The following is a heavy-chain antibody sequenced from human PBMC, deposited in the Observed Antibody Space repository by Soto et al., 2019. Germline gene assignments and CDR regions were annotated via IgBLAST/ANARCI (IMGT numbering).Heavy chain of an antibody. CDR3: ARDVAVAGTDPWDY. CDR1: GYTXTSYG. V-gene: IGHV1-18*04. CDR2: ISAYNGNT. Sequence: SXKVSFTASGYTXTSYGIGLVRQAPGQGLEWMGWISAYNGNTKYEQKLQGRVTMTTDTSTSTAYMELRSMRSDDTAVYYCARDVAVAGTDPWDYWGQGTLGTVSS. D-gene: IGHD6-19*01. J-gene: IGHJ4*02.